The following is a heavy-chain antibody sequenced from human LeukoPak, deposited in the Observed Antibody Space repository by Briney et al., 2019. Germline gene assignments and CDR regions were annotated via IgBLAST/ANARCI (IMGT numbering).Heavy chain of an antibody. J-gene: IGHJ4*02. Sequence: SETLSLTCSVSGGSISSFYWSWIRQPPGKGLEWIGYVSYIGSTSYNPSLKSRVTISVDTSKNQFSLKLSSVTAADTAVYYCAREAIAVAGAGIDYWGQGTLVTVSS. CDR3: AREAIAVAGAGIDY. CDR2: VSYIGST. V-gene: IGHV4-59*01. D-gene: IGHD6-19*01. CDR1: GGSISSFY.